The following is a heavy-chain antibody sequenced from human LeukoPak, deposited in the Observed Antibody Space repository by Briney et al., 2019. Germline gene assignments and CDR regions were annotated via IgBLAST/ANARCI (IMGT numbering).Heavy chain of an antibody. D-gene: IGHD6-6*01. Sequence: SETLSLTCTVSGGSISSSSYYWGWIRQPPGKGLEWIGEINHSGSTNYNPSLKSRVTISVDTSKNQFSLKLSSVTAADTAVYYCARGLGIAARLILGGHWFDPWGQGTLVTVSS. CDR1: GGSISSSSYY. V-gene: IGHV4-39*07. CDR2: INHSGST. J-gene: IGHJ5*02. CDR3: ARGLGIAARLILGGHWFDP.